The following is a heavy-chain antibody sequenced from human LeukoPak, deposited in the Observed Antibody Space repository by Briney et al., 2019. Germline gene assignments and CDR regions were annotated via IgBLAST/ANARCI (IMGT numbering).Heavy chain of an antibody. CDR2: INPDGGGT. V-gene: IGHV1-46*01. J-gene: IGHJ4*02. CDR3: ARETVVVVDANYFDY. Sequence: GSVKVSCKASGYTFTSYYMHWVRQAPGQGLEWMGIINPDGGGTTFAQKFQGRVAMTRDTSTSTFYMELSSLRSEDTAVYYCARETVVVVDANYFDYWGQGTLVTVSS. CDR1: GYTFTSYY. D-gene: IGHD2-21*01.